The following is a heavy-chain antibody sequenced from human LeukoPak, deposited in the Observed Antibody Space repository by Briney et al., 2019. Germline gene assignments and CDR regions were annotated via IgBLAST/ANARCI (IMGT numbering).Heavy chain of an antibody. D-gene: IGHD4-17*01. CDR3: ARSDDYGDYGQRKAIDV. V-gene: IGHV1-2*02. CDR2: INPNSGVT. CDR1: GYIFIGYY. Sequence: ASVKVSCKASGYIFIGYYMLWVRQAPGQGLEWMGWINPNSGVTNYVQNFQGRVTMTKDTSISTAYMELSGLRSDDTAVYYCARSDDYGDYGQRKAIDVWGQGTMVTVSS. J-gene: IGHJ3*01.